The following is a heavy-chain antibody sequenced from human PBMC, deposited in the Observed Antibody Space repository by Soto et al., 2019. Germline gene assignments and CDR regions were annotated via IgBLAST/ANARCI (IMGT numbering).Heavy chain of an antibody. D-gene: IGHD2-21*02. CDR3: ARDLAYCGGDCYPPAESFQH. V-gene: IGHV3-74*01. CDR2: INSDGSST. Sequence: EVQLVESGGGLVQPGGSLRLSCAASGFTFSSYWMHWVRQAPGKGLVWVSRINSDGSSTSYADSVKGRFTISRDNAKNTLYLQMNSLRAEDTAVYYCARDLAYCGGDCYPPAESFQHWGQGTLVTVSS. CDR1: GFTFSSYW. J-gene: IGHJ1*01.